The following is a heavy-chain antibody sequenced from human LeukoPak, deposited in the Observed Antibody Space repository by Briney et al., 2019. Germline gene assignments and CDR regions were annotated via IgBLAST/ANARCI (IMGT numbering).Heavy chain of an antibody. J-gene: IGHJ4*02. CDR2: ISSSGSTI. Sequence: GGSLRLSCAASGFTFSSFDMNWVRQAPGKGLEWVSHISSSGSTIYYADSVRGRFTISRDNAKNSLYLQMNSLRAEDSAVYYCANLIAAADAYWGQGTLVTVPS. CDR1: GFTFSSFD. V-gene: IGHV3-48*03. D-gene: IGHD6-13*01. CDR3: ANLIAAADAY.